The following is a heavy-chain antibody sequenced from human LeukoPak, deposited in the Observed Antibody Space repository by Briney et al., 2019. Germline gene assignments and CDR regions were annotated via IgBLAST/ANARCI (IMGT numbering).Heavy chain of an antibody. CDR2: ISYDGSNK. CDR3: ARDVGLRAYDY. J-gene: IGHJ4*02. V-gene: IGHV3-30*03. D-gene: IGHD5-12*01. Sequence: GGSLRLSRAASGFTFSSYGMHWVRQAPGKGLEWVAVISYDGSNKYYADSVKGRFTISRDNSKNTLYLQMNSLRAEDTAVYYCARDVGLRAYDYWGQGTLVTVSS. CDR1: GFTFSSYG.